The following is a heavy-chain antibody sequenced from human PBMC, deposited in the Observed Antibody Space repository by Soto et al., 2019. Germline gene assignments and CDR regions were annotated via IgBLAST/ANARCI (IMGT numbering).Heavy chain of an antibody. D-gene: IGHD6-19*01. CDR2: IIPIFGTA. CDR1: GGTFSSYA. V-gene: IGHV1-69*13. CDR3: AASRTSITVAGETEYYFDY. J-gene: IGHJ4*02. Sequence: SVKVSCKASGGTFSSYAISWVRQAPGQGLEWMGGIIPIFGTANYAQKFQGRVTITADESTSTAYMELSSLRSEDTAVYYCAASRTSITVAGETEYYFDYWGQGSMLTVS.